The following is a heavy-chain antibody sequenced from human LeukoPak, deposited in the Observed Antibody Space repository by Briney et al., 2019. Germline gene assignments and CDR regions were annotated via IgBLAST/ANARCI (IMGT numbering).Heavy chain of an antibody. CDR2: IYYSGST. CDR1: GGSISSGGYY. Sequence: SQTLSLTCTVSGGSISSGGYYWSWIRQHPGKGLEWIGYIYYSGSTYYNPSLKSRVTISVDTSKNQFSLKPSSVTAADTAVYYCAREAVPYNWFDPWGQGTLVTVSS. D-gene: IGHD2-2*01. J-gene: IGHJ5*02. V-gene: IGHV4-31*03. CDR3: AREAVPYNWFDP.